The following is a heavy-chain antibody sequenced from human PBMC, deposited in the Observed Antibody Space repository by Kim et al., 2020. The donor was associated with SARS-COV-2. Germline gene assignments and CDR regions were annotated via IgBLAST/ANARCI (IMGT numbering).Heavy chain of an antibody. J-gene: IGHJ4*02. Sequence: ASVKVSCKASGYTFTSYFMHWMRQAPGQGLEWMGVIKPGVGSTRYTQNFQGRVTMTWDTSTSTVYMELSSLTSEDTAVYYCAREPPSEYYFDYWGQGTLVTLSS. V-gene: IGHV1-46*01. CDR3: AREPPSEYYFDY. CDR2: IKPGVGST. CDR1: GYTFTSYF.